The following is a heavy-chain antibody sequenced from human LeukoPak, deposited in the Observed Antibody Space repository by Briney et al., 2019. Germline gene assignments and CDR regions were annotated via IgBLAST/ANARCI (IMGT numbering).Heavy chain of an antibody. D-gene: IGHD1-26*01. CDR3: ARGPNSYWSGLDF. CDR1: GFSFSGHW. Sequence: GGSLKLSCTASGFSFSGHWMHWARQLPGKGLVWVSRISPTGSTTSYADSVKGRFTVSRDNAKNTLYLQVNNLRAEDTAVYYCARGPNSYWSGLDFWGQGTLLTVSS. V-gene: IGHV3-74*01. J-gene: IGHJ4*02. CDR2: ISPTGSTT.